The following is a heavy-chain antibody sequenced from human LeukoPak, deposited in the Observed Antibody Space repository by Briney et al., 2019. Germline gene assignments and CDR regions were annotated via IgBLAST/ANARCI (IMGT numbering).Heavy chain of an antibody. D-gene: IGHD3-22*01. V-gene: IGHV3-9*01. CDR2: ISWNSGSI. J-gene: IGHJ4*02. CDR1: GFTFDDYA. Sequence: PGGSLRLSCAASGFTFDDYAMHWVRQAPGKGLEWVSGISWNSGSIGYADSVKGRFTISRDNVKNSLYLQMNSLRAEDTALYYCAKGYDSSGYYSYFDYWGQGTLVTVSS. CDR3: AKGYDSSGYYSYFDY.